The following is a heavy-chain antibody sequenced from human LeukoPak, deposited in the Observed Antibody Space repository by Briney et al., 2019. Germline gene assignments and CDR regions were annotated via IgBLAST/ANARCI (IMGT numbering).Heavy chain of an antibody. CDR1: GFTFSSYS. V-gene: IGHV3-21*01. J-gene: IGHJ4*02. D-gene: IGHD6-19*01. CDR3: ARDFGSGSGFWRH. CDR2: ISSSSSYI. Sequence: GGSLRLSCAASGFTFSSYSVNWVRQAPGKGLEWVSSISSSSSYIYYADSVKGRFTISRDNAKNSLYLQMNSLRAEDTAVYYCARDFGSGSGFWRHWGQGTLVTVSS.